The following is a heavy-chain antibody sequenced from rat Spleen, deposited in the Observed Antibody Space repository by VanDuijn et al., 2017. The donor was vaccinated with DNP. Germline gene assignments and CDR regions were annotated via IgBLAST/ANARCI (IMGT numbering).Heavy chain of an antibody. Sequence: EVQLQESGPGLVKPSQSLSLTCSVTGYSITSNYWGWIRKFPGNRMEWIGLISYSGSTSYSPSLKSRISITRDTSKNQFFLQLNSVTTEDTAMYFCARWGGGFAMDAWGQGTSVTVSS. CDR3: ARWGGGFAMDA. V-gene: IGHV3-1*01. D-gene: IGHD1-11*01. CDR1: GYSITSNY. CDR2: ISYSGST. J-gene: IGHJ4*01.